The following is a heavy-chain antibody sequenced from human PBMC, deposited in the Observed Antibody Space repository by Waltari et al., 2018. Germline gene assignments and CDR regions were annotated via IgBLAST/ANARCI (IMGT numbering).Heavy chain of an antibody. CDR1: GFTFSSYA. D-gene: IGHD2-2*01. CDR2: IRGSGGST. Sequence: EVQLLESGGGLVQPGGSLRLSCAASGFTFSSYAMSWVRQAPGKGREWVSAIRGSGGSTYYADSVKGRFTIYRENSKNTLYLQMNSLRAEDTAVYYCAKGGYCSSTSCYYYDAFDIWGQGTMVTVSS. V-gene: IGHV3-23*01. CDR3: AKGGYCSSTSCYYYDAFDI. J-gene: IGHJ3*02.